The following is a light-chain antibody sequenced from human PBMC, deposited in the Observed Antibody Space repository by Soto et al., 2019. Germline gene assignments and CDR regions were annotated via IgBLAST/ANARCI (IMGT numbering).Light chain of an antibody. CDR2: WAS. J-gene: IGKJ3*01. CDR3: QHYTTYSGT. Sequence: DIHMTQSPATLSASVGDRVTITCRASQSISTWLAWYQQKPGKAPKLLIYWASSLESGVPSRFSGSGSGTEFTLTISSLQHDDFATYYCQHYTTYSGTCDPGTKVDIK. V-gene: IGKV1-5*03. CDR1: QSISTW.